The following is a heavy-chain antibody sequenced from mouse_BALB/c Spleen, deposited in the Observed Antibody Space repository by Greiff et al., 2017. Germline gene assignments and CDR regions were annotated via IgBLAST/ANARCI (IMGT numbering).Heavy chain of an antibody. V-gene: IGHV1S22*01. CDR1: GYTFTSYW. Sequence: LQQPGSELVRPGASVKLSCKASGYTFTSYWMHWVKQRHGQGLEWIGNIYPGSGSTNYDEKFKSKGTLTVDTSSSTAYMHLSSLTSEDSAVYYCTRRGKNGNYGRAMDYWGQGTSVTVSS. CDR2: IYPGSGST. CDR3: TRRGKNGNYGRAMDY. D-gene: IGHD2-1*01. J-gene: IGHJ4*01.